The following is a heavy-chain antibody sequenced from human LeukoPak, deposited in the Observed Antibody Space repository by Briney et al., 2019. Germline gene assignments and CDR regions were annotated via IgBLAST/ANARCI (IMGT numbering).Heavy chain of an antibody. CDR2: IYHSGST. Sequence: PSETLSLTCAVSGYSISSGYYWGWIRQPPGKGLEWIGSIYHSGSTYYNPSLKSRVTISVDTSKNQFSLKLSSVTAADTAVYYCARDFPYCGGDCYSHGGYWGQGTLVTVSS. J-gene: IGHJ4*02. CDR1: GYSISSGYY. D-gene: IGHD2-21*02. CDR3: ARDFPYCGGDCYSHGGY. V-gene: IGHV4-38-2*02.